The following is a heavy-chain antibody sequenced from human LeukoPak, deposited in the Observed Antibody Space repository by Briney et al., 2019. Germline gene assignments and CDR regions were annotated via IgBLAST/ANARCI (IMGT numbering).Heavy chain of an antibody. CDR2: INHSGST. V-gene: IGHV4-34*01. Sequence: SETLSLTCAVYGGSFSGYYWSWIRQPPGKGLEWIGEINHSGSTNYNPSLKSRVTISVDTSKNQFSLKLSSVTAADTAVYYCASQYYYDSSGYYYNYWGQGTLVTVSS. D-gene: IGHD3-22*01. J-gene: IGHJ4*02. CDR3: ASQYYYDSSGYYYNY. CDR1: GGSFSGYY.